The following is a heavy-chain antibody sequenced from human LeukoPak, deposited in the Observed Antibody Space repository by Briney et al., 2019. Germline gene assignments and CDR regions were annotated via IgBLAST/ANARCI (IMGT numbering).Heavy chain of an antibody. Sequence: ASVKVSCKASGYTFTSYYMHWVRQAPGQGLEWMGIINPSGGSTSYAQKFQGRVTMTTDTSTSTAYMELRSLRSDDTAVYYCARTFGEDAFDIWGQGTMVTVSS. V-gene: IGHV1-46*01. J-gene: IGHJ3*02. CDR2: INPSGGST. D-gene: IGHD3-10*01. CDR1: GYTFTSYY. CDR3: ARTFGEDAFDI.